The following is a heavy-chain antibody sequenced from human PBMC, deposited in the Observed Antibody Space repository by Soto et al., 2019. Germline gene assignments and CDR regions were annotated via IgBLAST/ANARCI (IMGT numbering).Heavy chain of an antibody. Sequence: ESGGGSVLPGGSLRLSCTASGFTFSQYGLNWVRQAPGKGLEWVAFIRSSSTTQYADSVRGRFTISRDNAKNSMYLQMNSLRDEDTAMYYCAREVGHIDYWGQGTLVTVSS. CDR1: GFTFSQYG. D-gene: IGHD1-26*01. CDR2: IRSSSTT. J-gene: IGHJ4*02. V-gene: IGHV3-48*02. CDR3: AREVGHIDY.